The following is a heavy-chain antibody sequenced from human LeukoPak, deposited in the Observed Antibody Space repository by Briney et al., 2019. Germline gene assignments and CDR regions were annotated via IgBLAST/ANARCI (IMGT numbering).Heavy chain of an antibody. CDR2: ISWNSGSI. V-gene: IGHV3-9*01. CDR3: AKASSLAVAGSYFDY. J-gene: IGHJ4*02. D-gene: IGHD6-19*01. Sequence: GGSLRLSCAASGFTFDDYAMHWVRHAPGKGLEWVSGISWNSGSIGYADSVKGRFTISRDNAKNSLYLQMNSLRAEDTALCYCAKASSLAVAGSYFDYWGQGTLVTVSS. CDR1: GFTFDDYA.